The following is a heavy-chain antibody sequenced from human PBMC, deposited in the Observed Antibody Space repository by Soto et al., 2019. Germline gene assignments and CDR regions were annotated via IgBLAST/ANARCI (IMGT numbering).Heavy chain of an antibody. CDR1: GYTFTSYA. J-gene: IGHJ6*03. CDR3: AREASGAYDFWSGSYYYYMDV. V-gene: IGHV1-3*01. Sequence: ASVKVSCKASGYTFTSYAMHWVRQAPGQRLEWMGWINAGNGNTKYSQKFQGRVTITADKSTSTAYMELSSLRSEDTAVYYCAREASGAYDFWSGSYYYYMDVWGKVTTVTVSS. D-gene: IGHD3-3*01. CDR2: INAGNGNT.